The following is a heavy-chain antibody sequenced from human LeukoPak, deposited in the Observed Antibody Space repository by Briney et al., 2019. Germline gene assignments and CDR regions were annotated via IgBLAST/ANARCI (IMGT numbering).Heavy chain of an antibody. CDR2: IKSKTDGGTT. CDR3: TTDSAVGATTWYYYYYMDV. CDR1: GFTFSNAW. J-gene: IGHJ6*03. Sequence: GGSLRLSCAASGFTFSNAWMSWVRQAPGKGLEWVGRIKSKTDGGTTDYAAPVKGGFTISRDDSKNTLYLQMNSLKTEDTAVYYCTTDSAVGATTWYYYYYMDVWGKGTTVTVSS. V-gene: IGHV3-15*01. D-gene: IGHD1-26*01.